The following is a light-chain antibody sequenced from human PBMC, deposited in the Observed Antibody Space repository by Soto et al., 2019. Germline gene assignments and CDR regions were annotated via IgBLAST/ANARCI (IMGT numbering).Light chain of an antibody. CDR2: GAS. Sequence: EIVMTQSPSTLSVSPGERSTLYCRASQSISSNLAWYQQKNGQGPRIVIYGASSRATGTPDRFSGSGYGTDFNLTINRLETEDFALYYCQQYGSSPPTFGQGTKVDIK. J-gene: IGKJ1*01. CDR3: QQYGSSPPT. V-gene: IGKV3-20*01. CDR1: QSISSN.